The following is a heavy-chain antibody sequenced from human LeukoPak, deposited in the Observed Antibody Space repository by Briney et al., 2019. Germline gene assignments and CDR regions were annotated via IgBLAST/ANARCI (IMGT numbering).Heavy chain of an antibody. CDR1: GGSFSGYY. J-gene: IGHJ4*02. CDR3: ARRSSSPDY. D-gene: IGHD6-6*01. Sequence: KSSETPSLTCAVYGGSFSGYYWSWIRQPPGKGLEWIGSIYYSGSTYYNPSLKSRVTISVDTSKNLFSLKLSSVTAADTAVYYCARRSSSPDYWGQGTLVTVSS. CDR2: IYYSGST. V-gene: IGHV4-34*01.